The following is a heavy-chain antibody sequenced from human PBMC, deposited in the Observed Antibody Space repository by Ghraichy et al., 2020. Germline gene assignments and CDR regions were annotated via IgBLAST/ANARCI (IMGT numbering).Heavy chain of an antibody. J-gene: IGHJ1*01. D-gene: IGHD3-10*01. CDR3: AAEPPHTGHEFQH. Sequence: SVKVSCKASGFTFTSSAVQWVRQARGQRLEWIGWIVVGSGNTNYAQKFQERVTITRDMSTSTAYMELSSLRSEDTAVYYCAAEPPHTGHEFQHWGQGTLVTVSS. CDR1: GFTFTSSA. V-gene: IGHV1-58*01. CDR2: IVVGSGNT.